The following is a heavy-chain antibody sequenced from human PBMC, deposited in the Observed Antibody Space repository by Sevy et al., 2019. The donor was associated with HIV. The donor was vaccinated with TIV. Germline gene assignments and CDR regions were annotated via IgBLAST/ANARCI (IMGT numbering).Heavy chain of an antibody. J-gene: IGHJ6*02. CDR3: ARDWGDDFDDRRASYYYFYGMDV. D-gene: IGHD4-17*01. CDR2: IKQDGSEK. Sequence: GESLKISCAASGFTFSIYWMTWVRQAPGKGLEWVANIKQDGSEKYYVDSVKGRLTISRANAKNSLYMQMNSLRADDTSVYYCARDWGDDFDDRRASYYYFYGMDVWGQGTTVTVSS. V-gene: IGHV3-7*01. CDR1: GFTFSIYW.